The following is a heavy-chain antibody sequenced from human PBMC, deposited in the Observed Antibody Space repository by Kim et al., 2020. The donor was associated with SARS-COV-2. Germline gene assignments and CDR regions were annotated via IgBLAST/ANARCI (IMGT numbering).Heavy chain of an antibody. V-gene: IGHV4-34*01. CDR2: INHSGST. D-gene: IGHD3-3*01. CDR1: GGSFSGYY. Sequence: SETLSLTCAVYGGSFSGYYWSWIRQPPGKGLEWIGEINHSGSTNYNPSLKSRVTISVDTSKNQFSLKLSSVTAADTAVYYCARGLANYDFWSGYPKTGGYYYGMDVWGQGTTVTVSS. CDR3: ARGLANYDFWSGYPKTGGYYYGMDV. J-gene: IGHJ6*02.